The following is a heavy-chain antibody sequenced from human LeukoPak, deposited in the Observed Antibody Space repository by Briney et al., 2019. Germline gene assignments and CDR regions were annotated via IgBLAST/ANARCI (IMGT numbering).Heavy chain of an antibody. V-gene: IGHV3-23*01. CDR2: ISDSGGRT. CDR1: GITLSNYG. J-gene: IGHJ4*02. Sequence: GGSLRLSCAVAGITLSNYGMSWVRQAPGKGLEWVAGISDSGGRTNYAASVKGRFTISRDNPKNTIYLQMPSLSAEDTAVYFCAKRGVVIRVILVGFHKEAYYFDSWGQGSPGHRLL. CDR3: AKRGVVIRVILVGFHKEAYYFDS. D-gene: IGHD3-22*01.